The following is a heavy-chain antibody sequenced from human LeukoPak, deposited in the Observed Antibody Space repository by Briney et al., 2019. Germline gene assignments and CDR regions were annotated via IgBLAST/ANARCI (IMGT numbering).Heavy chain of an antibody. V-gene: IGHV3-48*03. J-gene: IGHJ6*03. Sequence: GGSLRLSCAASGFTFSSYEMNWVRQAPGKGLGWVSYISSSGSTIYYADSVKGRFTISRDNAKNSLYLQMNSLRAEDTAVYYCAREPEYSSGFYYYYYMDVWGKGTTVTVSS. CDR2: ISSSGSTI. D-gene: IGHD6-19*01. CDR3: AREPEYSSGFYYYYYMDV. CDR1: GFTFSSYE.